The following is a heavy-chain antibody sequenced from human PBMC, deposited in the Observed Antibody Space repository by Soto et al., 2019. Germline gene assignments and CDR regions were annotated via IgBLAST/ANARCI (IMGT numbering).Heavy chain of an antibody. J-gene: IGHJ6*02. CDR2: ISSSSTDR. CDR3: ASTVSSSWSTCYHNALDV. Sequence: DVQLVESGGGLVQRGGSLRLSCAASGFTFISYSMNWVRQAPGKGLEWVSYISSSSTDRFYADSVRGRFIVSRDDAKNSPYLQMNTRRDEETAVYYCASTVSSSWSTCYHNALDVGGQGTTGSDSS. D-gene: IGHD6-13*01. CDR1: GFTFISYS. V-gene: IGHV3-48*02.